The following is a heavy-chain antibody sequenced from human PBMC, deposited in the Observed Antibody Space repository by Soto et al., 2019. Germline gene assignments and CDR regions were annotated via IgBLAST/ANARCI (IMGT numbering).Heavy chain of an antibody. Sequence: PGGSLRLSCVASGFTFSYYWMSWVRQSPGKGPEWVANIKFDESVKQYVDSVRGRFSISRDNFRNSLFLQMNSLRAGDTAIYYCVKDGGYCSSATCYSPRNHYFDSWGQGTQVTVSS. CDR1: GFTFSYYW. CDR3: VKDGGYCSSATCYSPRNHYFDS. CDR2: IKFDESVK. D-gene: IGHD2-2*01. J-gene: IGHJ4*02. V-gene: IGHV3-7*03.